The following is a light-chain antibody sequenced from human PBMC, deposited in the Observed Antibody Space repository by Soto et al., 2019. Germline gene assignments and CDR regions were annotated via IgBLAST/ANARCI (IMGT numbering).Light chain of an antibody. CDR1: QSISSY. Sequence: DIQMTQSPSSLSASVGDRVTITCRASQSISSYLNWYQQKPGKAPKLLIYAASSLQSGVPSRFSGSGSGTDSTLTISSLQPEDFATYYCQQSYSTPQKFGQGTKV. CDR2: AAS. J-gene: IGKJ1*01. CDR3: QQSYSTPQK. V-gene: IGKV1-39*01.